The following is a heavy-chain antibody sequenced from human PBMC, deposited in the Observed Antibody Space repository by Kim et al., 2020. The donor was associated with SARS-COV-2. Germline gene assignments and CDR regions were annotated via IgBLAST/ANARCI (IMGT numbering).Heavy chain of an antibody. CDR2: INAGNGNR. CDR1: GYTFISYA. V-gene: IGHV1-3*01. J-gene: IGHJ4*02. D-gene: IGHD5-12*01. CDR3: ARAGAYTGYDPFDY. Sequence: ASVKVSCKASGYTFISYAMHWVRQAPGQRLEWMGWINAGNGNRKYSPKLQGRVIITRDTSASTAYMELSSLRSEDTAVYYCARAGAYTGYDPFDYWGQGTLVTVSS.